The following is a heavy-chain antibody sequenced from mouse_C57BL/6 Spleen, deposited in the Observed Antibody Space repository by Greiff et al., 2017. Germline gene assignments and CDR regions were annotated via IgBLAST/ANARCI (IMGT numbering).Heavy chain of an antibody. V-gene: IGHV1-55*01. Sequence: QVQLQQPGAELVKPGASVKMSCKASGYTFTSYWITWVKQRPGQGLEWIGDIYPDSGSTSYNEKFKRKATLTVDTSSSTAYMQLSSLTAEDSAVYDCARSLTETSYAMDYWGQGTSVTVSS. CDR1: GYTFTSYW. D-gene: IGHD4-1*01. CDR2: IYPDSGST. J-gene: IGHJ4*01. CDR3: ARSLTETSYAMDY.